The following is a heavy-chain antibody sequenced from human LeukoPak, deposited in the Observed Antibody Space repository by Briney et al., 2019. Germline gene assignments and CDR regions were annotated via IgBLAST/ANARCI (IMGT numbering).Heavy chain of an antibody. CDR2: INAGNGNT. D-gene: IGHD6-13*01. CDR1: GYTFTSYA. CDR3: ARAQLEWGYYYYGMDV. J-gene: IGHJ6*04. Sequence: GASVKVSCKASGYTFTSYAMHWVRQPPGRRLEWMGWINAGNGNTKYSQKFQGRVTITRDTSASTAYMELSSLRSEDTAVYYCARAQLEWGYYYYGMDVWGKGTTVTVSS. V-gene: IGHV1-3*01.